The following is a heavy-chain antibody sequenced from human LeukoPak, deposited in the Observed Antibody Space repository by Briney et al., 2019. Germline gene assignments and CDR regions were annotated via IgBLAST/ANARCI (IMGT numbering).Heavy chain of an antibody. CDR3: ATLRGGYCSSTSCFRYFQH. D-gene: IGHD2-2*01. V-gene: IGHV3-21*01. Sequence: GGSLRLSCAVSGFTFSSYSMNWVRQAPGKGLEWVSSISSSGSYIYYADSVKGRFTISRDNAKNSLYLQMNSLRAEDTAVYYCATLRGGYCSSTSCFRYFQHWGQGTLVTVSS. J-gene: IGHJ1*01. CDR2: ISSSGSYI. CDR1: GFTFSSYS.